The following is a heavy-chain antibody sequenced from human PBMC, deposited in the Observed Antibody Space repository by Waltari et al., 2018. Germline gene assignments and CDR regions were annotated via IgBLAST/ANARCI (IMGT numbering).Heavy chain of an antibody. CDR1: GFTFSSYG. D-gene: IGHD3-16*02. J-gene: IGHJ4*02. CDR3: ARAGITFGGVIVPFDY. CDR2: IWYDGSNK. Sequence: SGFTFSSYGMHWVRQAPGKGLEWVAVIWYDGSNKYYADSVKGRFTISRDNSKNTLYLQMNSLRAEDTAVYYCARAGITFGGVIVPFDYWGQGTLVTVSS. V-gene: IGHV3-33*01.